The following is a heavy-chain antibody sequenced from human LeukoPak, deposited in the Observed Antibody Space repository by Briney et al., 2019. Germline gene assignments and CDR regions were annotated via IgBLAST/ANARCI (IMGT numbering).Heavy chain of an antibody. J-gene: IGHJ6*02. V-gene: IGHV4-34*01. CDR2: INHSGST. CDR3: GRVPYCSGGSCNYYYYYGMDV. D-gene: IGHD2-15*01. CDR1: GGSLSGYY. Sequence: PSETLSLTCAVYGGSLSGYYWSWIRQPPGKGLEWIGEINHSGSTNYNPSLKSRVTISVDTSKNQFSLKQSSVTAADTAVYYCGRVPYCSGGSCNYYYYYGMDVWGQGTTVTVSS.